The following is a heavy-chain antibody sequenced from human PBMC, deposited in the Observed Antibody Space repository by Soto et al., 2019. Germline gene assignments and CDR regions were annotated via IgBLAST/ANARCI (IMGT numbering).Heavy chain of an antibody. V-gene: IGHV4-30-2*01. CDR3: ARGSSRAYYGIEV. CDR2: IFHSGST. J-gene: IGHJ6*02. Sequence: QLQLQESGSGLVKPSQTLSLTCAVSGGSISSGGYSWSWIRQPPGKGLEWIGYIFHSGSTYYNPPLTSRVTISVHRSKSQLSVTLSSVTAADTAVYYCARGSSRAYYGIEVWGQGTTVTVSS. CDR1: GGSISSGGYS. D-gene: IGHD6-13*01.